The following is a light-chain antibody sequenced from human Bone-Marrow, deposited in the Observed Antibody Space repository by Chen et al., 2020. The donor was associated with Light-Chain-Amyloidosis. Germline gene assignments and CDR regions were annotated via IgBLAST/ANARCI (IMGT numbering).Light chain of an antibody. CDR2: VVT. V-gene: IGLV2-14*01. CDR3: SSYTITNTLV. CDR1: SSDVGGDTH. J-gene: IGLJ1*01. Sequence: QSALTQPASVSGSPGQSITISCTGTSSDVGGDTHVSWYQQHPDKAPKLMIYVVTNRPSWVPDRFSRSKSDNTASLTISGLQTEDEADYCCSSYTITNTLVFGSGTRVTVL.